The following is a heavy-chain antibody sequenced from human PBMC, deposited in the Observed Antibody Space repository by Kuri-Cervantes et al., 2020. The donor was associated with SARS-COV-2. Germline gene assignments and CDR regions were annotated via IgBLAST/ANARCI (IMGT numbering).Heavy chain of an antibody. CDR1: GFTFSSYAMH. J-gene: IGHJ4*02. D-gene: IGHD5-18*01. CDR2: FYYRGST. V-gene: IGHV4-39*01. CDR3: ARHTRGYSYGYPEFDY. Sequence: GSLRLSCAASGFTFSSYAMHWVRQAPGKGLEWIGSFYYRGSTYYNPSLTSRVTISVDTSKNQFSLRLSSVTAADTAVYYCARHTRGYSYGYPEFDYWGQGTLVTVSS.